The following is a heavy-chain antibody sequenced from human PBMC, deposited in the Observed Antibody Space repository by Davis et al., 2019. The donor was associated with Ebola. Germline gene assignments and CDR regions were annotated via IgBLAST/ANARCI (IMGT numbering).Heavy chain of an antibody. CDR1: GYTFTNYG. D-gene: IGHD1-1*01. CDR3: ARAQFPTTSDH. J-gene: IGHJ4*02. V-gene: IGHV1-18*04. CDR2: ISRYNGNT. Sequence: ASVKVSCKASGYTFTNYGFSWVRQAPGQGLEWMGWISRYNGNTNYAQKFQGRVTMTTDTSTHTAYMEVRSLRSDDTAVYYCARAQFPTTSDHWGQGTLVTVSS.